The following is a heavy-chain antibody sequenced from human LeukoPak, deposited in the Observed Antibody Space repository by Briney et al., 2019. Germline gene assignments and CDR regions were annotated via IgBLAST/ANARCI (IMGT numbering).Heavy chain of an antibody. D-gene: IGHD5-24*01. CDR2: IYHSGST. CDR1: GGSISSGGYS. CDR3: ARMRWLQLFAFDI. V-gene: IGHV4-30-2*01. J-gene: IGHJ3*02. Sequence: SQTLSLTCAVSGGSISSGGYSWSWIRQPPGKGLEWIGYIYHSGSTYYNPSLKSRVTISVDRSKNQFSLKLSSVTAADTAVYYCARMRWLQLFAFDIWGQGTMVTVSS.